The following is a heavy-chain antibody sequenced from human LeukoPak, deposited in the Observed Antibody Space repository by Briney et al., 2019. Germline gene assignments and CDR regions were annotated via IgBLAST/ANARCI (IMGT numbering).Heavy chain of an antibody. CDR3: ARSPGGLPSKTTYYYYGMDV. D-gene: IGHD1-26*01. CDR1: GFTFSSYA. V-gene: IGHV3-64*01. J-gene: IGHJ6*02. Sequence: GGSLRLSCAASGFTFSSYAMHWVRQAPGKGLKYVSAISSNGGSTYYANSVKGRFTISRDNSKNTLYLQMGSLRAEDMAVYYCARSPGGLPSKTTYYYYGMDVWGQGTAVTVSS. CDR2: ISSNGGST.